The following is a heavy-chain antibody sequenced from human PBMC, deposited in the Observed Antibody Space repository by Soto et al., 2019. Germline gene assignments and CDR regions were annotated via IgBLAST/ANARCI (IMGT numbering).Heavy chain of an antibody. CDR2: IIPILGIA. CDR1: GGTFSSYT. J-gene: IGHJ6*03. Sequence: GASVKVSCKASGGTFSSYTISWVRQAPGQGLEWMGRIIPILGIANYAQKIQGRVTITADKSTSTDYMELSSLRSEDTAVYYCARSPTRSTVPHCSGGSCERYYYYYMDVWGKGTTVTVSS. D-gene: IGHD2-15*01. CDR3: ARSPTRSTVPHCSGGSCERYYYYYMDV. V-gene: IGHV1-69*02.